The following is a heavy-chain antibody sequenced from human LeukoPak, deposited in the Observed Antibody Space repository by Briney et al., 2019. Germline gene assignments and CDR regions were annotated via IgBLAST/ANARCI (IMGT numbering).Heavy chain of an antibody. CDR2: IVVGSGNT. D-gene: IGHD3-22*01. V-gene: IGHV1-58*02. J-gene: IGHJ4*02. Sequence: PVASVKVSCKASGFTFSSSDIQWVRQARGQRLEWIGWIVVGSGNTNYAQKFQERITITRDMSTSTAYMELSSLRSEDTAVYYCAAGYNNYDSRRPSFDYWGQGTLVTVSS. CDR1: GFTFSSSD. CDR3: AAGYNNYDSRRPSFDY.